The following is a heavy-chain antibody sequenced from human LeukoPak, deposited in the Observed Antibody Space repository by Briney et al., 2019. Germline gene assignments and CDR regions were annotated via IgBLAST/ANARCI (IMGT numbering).Heavy chain of an antibody. J-gene: IGHJ4*02. CDR1: GFTFSSYG. CDR2: ISDDGSNK. V-gene: IGHV3-30*18. D-gene: IGHD6-19*01. CDR3: AKDRVRGGWYYFDY. Sequence: GGSLRLSCAPSGFTFSSYGMHWVRQAPGKGLEWVAVISDDGSNKYYGDSVKGRFTISRENSKNTLYLQMNSLRAEDTAVYYCAKDRVRGGWYYFDYWGQGTLVTVSS.